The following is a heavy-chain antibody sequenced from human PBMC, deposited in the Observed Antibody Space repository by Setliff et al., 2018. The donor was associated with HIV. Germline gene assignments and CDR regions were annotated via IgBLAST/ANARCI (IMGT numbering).Heavy chain of an antibody. CDR3: ARGRGNDYGDYSYYYYMDV. CDR2: INPGNGNT. V-gene: IGHV1-3*01. CDR1: GYTFATYA. J-gene: IGHJ6*03. Sequence: GASVKVSCKASGYTFATYAVLWVRQAPGQRLESMGWINPGNGNTKYSQKFQGRVTISMDASATTLYMELSSLRSEDTAVYYCARGRGNDYGDYSYYYYMDVWGKGTTVTVS. D-gene: IGHD4-17*01.